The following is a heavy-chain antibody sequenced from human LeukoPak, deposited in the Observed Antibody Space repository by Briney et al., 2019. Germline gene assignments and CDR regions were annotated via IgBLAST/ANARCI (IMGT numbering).Heavy chain of an antibody. CDR1: GHTLGGLS. CDR2: IIPIFGTA. V-gene: IGHV1-69*13. J-gene: IGHJ6*02. CDR3: ATTHGGNPMDV. Sequence: SVKVSCKVSGHTLGGLSTHWVRQAPGQGLEWMGGIIPIFGTANYAQKFQGRVTITADESTSTAYMELSSLRSEDTAVYYCATTHGGNPMDVWGQGTTVTVSS. D-gene: IGHD4-23*01.